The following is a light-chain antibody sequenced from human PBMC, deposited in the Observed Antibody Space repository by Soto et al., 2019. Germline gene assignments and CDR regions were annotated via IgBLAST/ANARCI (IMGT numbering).Light chain of an antibody. CDR3: CSYVGSSSWV. CDR1: SSDVGAYNY. CDR2: DVS. V-gene: IGLV2-11*01. Sequence: QSALTQPRSVSGSPGQSVAISCTGTSSDVGAYNYVSWYQQHPGKAPKLLIYDVSKRPSGAPDRFSGSKSGNTASLTISGLQAEDEADYYCCSYVGSSSWVFGGGTQLTVL. J-gene: IGLJ3*02.